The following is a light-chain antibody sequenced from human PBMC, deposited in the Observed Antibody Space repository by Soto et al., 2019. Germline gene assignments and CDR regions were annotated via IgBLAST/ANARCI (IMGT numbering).Light chain of an antibody. CDR3: HQFGYSPRT. V-gene: IGKV3-20*01. Sequence: EIMLKKSPATLSLSQGERATLSCRASQSVSSSLAWYQQRPGQAPRLLIFATSRRATDIPDRFSGSGSGTDFTLAIRRLEPEDFAVYYCHQFGYSPRTFGQGTMVDVK. J-gene: IGKJ1*01. CDR1: QSVSSS. CDR2: ATS.